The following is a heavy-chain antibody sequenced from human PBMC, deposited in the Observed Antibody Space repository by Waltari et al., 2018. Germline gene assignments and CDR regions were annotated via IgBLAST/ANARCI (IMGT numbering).Heavy chain of an antibody. CDR2: LEADGTRT. J-gene: IGHJ6*02. D-gene: IGHD3-3*01. CDR1: GFPLGNFW. CDR3: AGDWRNLGMDV. V-gene: IGHV3-74*01. Sequence: EVQMVESGGGLVQLGGYLRLSCEASGFPLGNFWVYWVRQGQGNGVVEVSCLEADGTRTRYADSVGGRCTISRDNAKNAVYLQMTSLRNEDTALYYCAGDWRNLGMDVWGQGTTVTVSS.